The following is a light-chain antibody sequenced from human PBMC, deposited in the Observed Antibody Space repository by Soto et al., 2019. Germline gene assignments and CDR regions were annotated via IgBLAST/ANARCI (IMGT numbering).Light chain of an antibody. CDR3: SSYTTSYFYV. CDR2: EVE. V-gene: IGLV2-14*01. CDR1: GRDIGAYNY. Sequence: QSVLTQPASVSGSPGQSITIPCTGSGRDIGAYNYVSWYQQHPGKAPKLIIYEVENRPSGVSNRFSASKSAFTASLTISGLQAEDEADYYCSSYTTSYFYVFGPGTKVTV. J-gene: IGLJ1*01.